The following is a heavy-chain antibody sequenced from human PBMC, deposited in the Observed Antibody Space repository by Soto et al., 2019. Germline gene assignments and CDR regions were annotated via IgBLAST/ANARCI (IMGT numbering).Heavy chain of an antibody. Sequence: QVQLQQWGAGLLKPSETLSLTCAVYGGSFSGYQWTWIRQTPGKGLEWIGEINDTGNINYNPSLTSRVTICIDTPKKRISLKLSSVTAADTAVYYCARGLIVWFGGLSRRGGYYYYMDVWCKGTTVTVSS. CDR1: GGSFSGYQ. CDR2: INDTGNI. CDR3: ARGLIVWFGGLSRRGGYYYYMDV. J-gene: IGHJ6*03. V-gene: IGHV4-34*01. D-gene: IGHD3-10*01.